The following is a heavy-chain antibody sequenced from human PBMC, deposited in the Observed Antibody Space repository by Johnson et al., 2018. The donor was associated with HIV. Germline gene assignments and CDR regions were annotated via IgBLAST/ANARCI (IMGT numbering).Heavy chain of an antibody. CDR3: TTDWGSYHEYAFDI. D-gene: IGHD1-26*01. J-gene: IGHJ3*02. Sequence: QVLLVESGGGVVQPGTSLRLACAASGFTFSSFAMHWVRQAPGKGLEWVTVISYDGSNEYYADSVKGRFTISRDNSKNSLYLQMNSLKTEATAVYSCTTDWGSYHEYAFDIWGQGTMVTVSS. CDR1: GFTFSSFA. CDR2: ISYDGSNE. V-gene: IGHV3-30-3*01.